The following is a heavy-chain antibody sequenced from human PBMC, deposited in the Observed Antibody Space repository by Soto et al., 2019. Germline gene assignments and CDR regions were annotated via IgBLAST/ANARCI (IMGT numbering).Heavy chain of an antibody. CDR2: IFDSGST. CDR3: ARDIMPLTNDWYFDL. D-gene: IGHD2-8*01. V-gene: IGHV4-30-4*01. Sequence: QVQLQESGPGLVKPSETLSLTCTVSGGSISGGVHSWSWIRQPPGKGLEWIGHIFDSGSTYYNPSLRSRLTISVDTSKNQFSLMLSSLTAAYTAVYYCARDIMPLTNDWYFDLWGRGTLVTVSS. J-gene: IGHJ2*01. CDR1: GGSISGGVHS.